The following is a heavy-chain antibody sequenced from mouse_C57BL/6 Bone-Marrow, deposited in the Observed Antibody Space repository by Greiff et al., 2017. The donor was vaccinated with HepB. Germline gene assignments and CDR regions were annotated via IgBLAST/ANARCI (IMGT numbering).Heavy chain of an antibody. D-gene: IGHD2-4*01. CDR1: GYTFTDHT. CDR2: IYPRDGST. J-gene: IGHJ2*01. V-gene: IGHV1-78*01. CDR3: ACSTCFCDYTAYFDY. Sequence: QVQLQQSDAELVKPGASVKISCKVSGYTFTDHTIHWMKQRPEQGLEWIGDIYPRDGSTKYNKKFKGKATFTADKSSSTAYMQLNSLTSEDSAVYFCACSTCFCDYTAYFDYWGNGTTLTAAS.